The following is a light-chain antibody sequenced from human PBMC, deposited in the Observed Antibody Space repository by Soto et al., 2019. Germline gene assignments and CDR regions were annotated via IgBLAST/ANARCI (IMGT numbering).Light chain of an antibody. CDR2: KAS. V-gene: IGKV1-5*03. CDR3: QQYNSSPYT. J-gene: IGKJ2*01. Sequence: DIQMTQSPSTLSASVGDRDTITCRASQSISTWLAWYQQKPGKAPKLLIYKASSLESGVPSRFSGSGSGTEFTLTISSLQPDDCATYYCQQYNSSPYTFGQGTKLEIK. CDR1: QSISTW.